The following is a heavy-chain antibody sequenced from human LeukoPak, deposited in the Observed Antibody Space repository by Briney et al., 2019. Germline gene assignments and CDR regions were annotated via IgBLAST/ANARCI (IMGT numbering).Heavy chain of an antibody. CDR2: IIPIFGTA. CDR1: GYTFTSYA. D-gene: IGHD6-13*01. V-gene: IGHV1-69*13. J-gene: IGHJ3*02. CDR3: ARDMGIAAAGSPKRDAFDI. Sequence: SVKVSCKASGYTFTSYAISWVRQAPGQGLEWMGGIIPIFGTANYAQKFQGRVTITADESTSTAYMELSSLRSEDTAVYYCARDMGIAAAGSPKRDAFDIWGQGTMVTVSS.